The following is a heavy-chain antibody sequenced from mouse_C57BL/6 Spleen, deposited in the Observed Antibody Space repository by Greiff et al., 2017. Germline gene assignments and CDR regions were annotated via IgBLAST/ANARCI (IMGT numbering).Heavy chain of an antibody. D-gene: IGHD2-2*01. J-gene: IGHJ4*01. Sequence: EVKLVESGGGLVQPGGSLSLSCAASGFTFTDYYMSWVRQPPGKALEWLGFIRNKANGYTTEYSASVKGRFTISRDNSQSILYLQMNALRAEDSATYDCAIGIYYGYDGYAMDYWGQGTSVTVSS. CDR1: GFTFTDYY. V-gene: IGHV7-3*01. CDR2: IRNKANGYTT. CDR3: AIGIYYGYDGYAMDY.